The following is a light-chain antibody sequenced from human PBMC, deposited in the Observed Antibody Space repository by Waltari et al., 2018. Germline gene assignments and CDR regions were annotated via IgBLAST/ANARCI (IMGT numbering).Light chain of an antibody. CDR3: QAWDSSTVV. Sequence: SYELTQPPSVSVSPGQTASLTCSGAKLGAKYTCWYQQKPGQSPVLVIFQDIKRPSGIPERFSGSNSGNTATLTISGTQPMDEADYYCQAWDSSTVVFGGGTKLTVL. J-gene: IGLJ3*02. V-gene: IGLV3-1*01. CDR1: KLGAKY. CDR2: QDI.